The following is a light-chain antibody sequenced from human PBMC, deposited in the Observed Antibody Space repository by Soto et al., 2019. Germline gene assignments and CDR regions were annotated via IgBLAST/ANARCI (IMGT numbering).Light chain of an antibody. CDR3: QQFDSVPLT. Sequence: DVQMTPSPSSLSASVGDRVTITCQASHDIGTYLNWYQHKPGKAPKLLIFDTSHLATGVPARFSGSGSDTYFTFTITNLQAEDFAAYYCQQFDSVPLTFGGGTHVE. J-gene: IGKJ4*01. CDR2: DTS. V-gene: IGKV1-33*01. CDR1: HDIGTY.